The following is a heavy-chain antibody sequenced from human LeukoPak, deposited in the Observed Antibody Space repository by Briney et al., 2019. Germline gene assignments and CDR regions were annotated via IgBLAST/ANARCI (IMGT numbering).Heavy chain of an antibody. CDR3: ARDRTRTGYSSGWYHDY. CDR1: GYTFTVYY. D-gene: IGHD6-19*01. CDR2: INPNSGGT. J-gene: IGHJ4*02. Sequence: ASVKVSCKASGYTFTVYYMHWVRHAPGQGLEWMGWINPNSGGTNYAQKFQGRDTMTRDTSISTAYMELSRLRSDDTAVYYCARDRTRTGYSSGWYHDYWGQGTLVTVSS. V-gene: IGHV1-2*02.